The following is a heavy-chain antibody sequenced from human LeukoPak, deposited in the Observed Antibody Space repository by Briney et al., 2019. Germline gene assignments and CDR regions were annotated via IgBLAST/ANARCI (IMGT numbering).Heavy chain of an antibody. CDR3: ARDAERGYSYDFDY. J-gene: IGHJ4*02. CDR1: GYTFTSYG. CDR2: ISAYNGNT. V-gene: IGHV1-18*01. Sequence: ASVKVSCKDSGYTFTSYGISWVRQAPGQGLEWMEWISAYNGNTNYAQKLQGRVTMTTDTSTSTAYMELRSLRSDDTAVYYCARDAERGYSYDFDYWGQGTLVTVSS. D-gene: IGHD5-18*01.